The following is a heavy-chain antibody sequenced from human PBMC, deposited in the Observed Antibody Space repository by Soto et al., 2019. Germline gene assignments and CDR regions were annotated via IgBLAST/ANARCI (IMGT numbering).Heavy chain of an antibody. CDR2: IYHSGST. CDR1: GGSISSGGYS. Sequence: PSETLSLTCAVSGGSISSGGYSWSWIRQPPGKGLEWIGYIYHSGSTYYNPSLKSRVTISVDRSKNQFSLKLSSVTAADTAVYYCARDKRTSGAAHPNYYYYGMDVWGQGTTVTVS. V-gene: IGHV4-30-2*01. CDR3: ARDKRTSGAAHPNYYYYGMDV. D-gene: IGHD1-26*01. J-gene: IGHJ6*02.